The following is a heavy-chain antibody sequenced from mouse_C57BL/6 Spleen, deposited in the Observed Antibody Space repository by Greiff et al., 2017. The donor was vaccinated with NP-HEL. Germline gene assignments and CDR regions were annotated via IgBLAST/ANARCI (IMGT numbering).Heavy chain of an antibody. V-gene: IGHV1-80*01. J-gene: IGHJ3*01. CDR3: GRPYTTVPLGFAY. CDR2: IYPGDGDT. D-gene: IGHD1-1*01. CDR1: GYAFSSYW. Sequence: QVQLQQSGAELVKPGASVKISCKASGYAFSSYWMNWVKQRPGKGLEWIGQIYPGDGDTNYNGKFKGKATLTADKSSSTAYMQLSSLTSEDSAVYFCGRPYTTVPLGFAYRGQGTLVTVSA.